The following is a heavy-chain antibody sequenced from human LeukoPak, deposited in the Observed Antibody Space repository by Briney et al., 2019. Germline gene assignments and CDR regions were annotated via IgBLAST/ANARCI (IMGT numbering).Heavy chain of an antibody. D-gene: IGHD2-8*01. J-gene: IGHJ4*02. Sequence: ASVKVSCTASGYTFTAGYYIHWVRQAPGQGLEWMGRINSYSGGTNYALKFQGRVTMTRDTSMSTAYMDLSSLTSDDTAVYFCVRDNGAYWGQGTLDTVSS. CDR2: INSYSGGT. CDR1: GYTFTAGYY. CDR3: VRDNGAY. V-gene: IGHV1-2*06.